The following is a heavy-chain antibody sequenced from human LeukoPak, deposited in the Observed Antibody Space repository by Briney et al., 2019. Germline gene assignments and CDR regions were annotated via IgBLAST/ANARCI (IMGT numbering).Heavy chain of an antibody. CDR1: GFTFSSYA. V-gene: IGHV3-30-3*01. D-gene: IGHD1-14*01. J-gene: IGHJ4*02. Sequence: GGSLRLSCASSGFTFSSYAMHWVRQAPGKGLEWVAVISADGSKKYYADSVKGRFTISRDDSKNTLYLQMNSLRAQDTAVYYCARGLPEGNPSTYWGQGTLVTVSS. CDR2: ISADGSKK. CDR3: ARGLPEGNPSTY.